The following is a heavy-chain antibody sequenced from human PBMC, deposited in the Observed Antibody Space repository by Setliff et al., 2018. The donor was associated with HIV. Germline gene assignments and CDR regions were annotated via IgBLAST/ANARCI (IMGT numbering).Heavy chain of an antibody. CDR1: GGSISIISYY. CDR3: ASQGRSGWLWGGFVS. Sequence: LSLTCTVSGGSISIISYYWIWVRQPPGEGLEWIGNIYYSGSTYYNPSLKSRTTISVDTSQNQFSLKLTSVTAADTAVYYCASQGRSGWLWGGFVSWGQGTLVTVSS. D-gene: IGHD6-19*01. CDR2: IYYSGST. V-gene: IGHV4-39*01. J-gene: IGHJ4*02.